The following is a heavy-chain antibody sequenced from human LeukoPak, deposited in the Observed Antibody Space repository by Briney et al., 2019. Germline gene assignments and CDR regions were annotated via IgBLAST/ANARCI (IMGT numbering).Heavy chain of an antibody. CDR3: ARDGIFDY. J-gene: IGHJ4*02. Sequence: GGSLRLSCAASGFTFSTYSMHWVRQAPGQGLEWVSSIRSGSTYINYADSVKGRFTISRDDAKNSLYLQMNSLRAEDTAGYYCARDGIFDYWGQGAPVTVSS. CDR2: IRSGSTYI. CDR1: GFTFSTYS. V-gene: IGHV3-21*01.